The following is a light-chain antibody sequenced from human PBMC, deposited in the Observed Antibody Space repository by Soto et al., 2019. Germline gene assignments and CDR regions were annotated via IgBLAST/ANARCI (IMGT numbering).Light chain of an antibody. CDR3: QQRSNWPRT. CDR1: QAVSSN. J-gene: IGKJ2*01. CDR2: AAS. V-gene: IGKV3-15*01. Sequence: EIVMTQSPATLSVSPGERATLSCRASQAVSSNLAWYQQKPGQAPRLLIYAASTRAAGIPDRFSGSGSGTGFTLTITSLQSEDFAVYYCQQRSNWPRTFGQGTKVDIK.